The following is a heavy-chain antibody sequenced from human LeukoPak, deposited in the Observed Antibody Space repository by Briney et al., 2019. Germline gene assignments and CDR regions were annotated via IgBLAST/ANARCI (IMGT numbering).Heavy chain of an antibody. CDR3: AKDPNGDYVGAFDM. Sequence: GGSLRLSCAASGIIFSSYAMTWLRQAPGKGLEWVSSVSGNGDRTQYADSGKGRFTISRDNSKNTLYLQMNSLRAEYTAVYYCAKDPNGDYVGAFDMWGQGTLVTVSP. CDR1: GIIFSSYA. CDR2: VSGNGDRT. V-gene: IGHV3-23*01. J-gene: IGHJ3*02. D-gene: IGHD4-17*01.